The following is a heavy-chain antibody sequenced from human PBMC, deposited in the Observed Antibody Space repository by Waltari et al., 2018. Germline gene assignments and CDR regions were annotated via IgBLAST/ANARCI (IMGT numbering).Heavy chain of an antibody. CDR2: INHSGST. D-gene: IGHD6-13*01. Sequence: QVQLQQWGAGLLKPSETLSPTCAVSGGSFSGYYRCWIRQRPGQGLEWRGEINHSGSTNYNPSLKSRVTISVDTSKNQFSLKLSSVTAADTAVYYCAREDSSSWYGGYYYYYMDVWGKGTTVTVSS. J-gene: IGHJ6*03. CDR1: GGSFSGYY. V-gene: IGHV4-34*01. CDR3: AREDSSSWYGGYYYYYMDV.